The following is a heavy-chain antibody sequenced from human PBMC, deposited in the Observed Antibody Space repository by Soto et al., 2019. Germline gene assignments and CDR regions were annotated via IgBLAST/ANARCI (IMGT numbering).Heavy chain of an antibody. CDR3: ARHTYSWAGNWFDP. V-gene: IGHV4-39*01. CDR2: IYYSGST. CDR1: GDSISSSNYY. Sequence: QPQLQESGPGQVKPSETLSLTCTVSGDSISSSNYYWVWIRLPPGKGLEWIGSIYYSGSTYYNPSLNSRVTISVDTSKNQFSRKLSSVTAADTAVYYCARHTYSWAGNWFDPWGQGNLVTVSS. D-gene: IGHD4-4*01. J-gene: IGHJ5*02.